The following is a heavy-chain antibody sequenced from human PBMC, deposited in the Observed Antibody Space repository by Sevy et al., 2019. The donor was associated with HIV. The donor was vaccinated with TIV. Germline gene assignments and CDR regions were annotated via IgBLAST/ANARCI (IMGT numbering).Heavy chain of an antibody. J-gene: IGHJ4*02. CDR1: GFTFSSYS. V-gene: IGHV3-21*01. D-gene: IGHD3-3*01. Sequence: GGSLRLSCAASGFTFSSYSMNWVRQAPGKGLEWVSSISSSSSDIYYADSVKGRFTISRDNAKNSLYLQMNSLRAEDTAVYYCARGGRDFWSGYYLYYFDYWGQGTLVTVSS. CDR3: ARGGRDFWSGYYLYYFDY. CDR2: ISSSSSDI.